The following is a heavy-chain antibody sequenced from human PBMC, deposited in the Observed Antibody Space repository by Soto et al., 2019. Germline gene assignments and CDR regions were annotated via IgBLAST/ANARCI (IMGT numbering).Heavy chain of an antibody. CDR3: AKDAVSLDGVWLAHD. CDR1: GFTFSIYA. V-gene: IGHV3-23*01. D-gene: IGHD5-12*01. J-gene: IGHJ4*02. CDR2: LSGSGGGI. Sequence: PGGSLRLSCAASGFTFSIYAMMWIRHVPGKGLEWVSGLSGSGGGIHYADSVKGRFTISRDNSAYSLYLQMNDLRVEDSAVYYCAKDAVSLDGVWLAHDWGQGTVVTVSS.